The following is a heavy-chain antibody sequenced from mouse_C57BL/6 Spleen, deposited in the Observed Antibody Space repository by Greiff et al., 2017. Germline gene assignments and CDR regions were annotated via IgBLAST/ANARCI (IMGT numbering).Heavy chain of an antibody. D-gene: IGHD1-1*01. V-gene: IGHV1-52*01. J-gene: IGHJ4*01. CDR3: ARAVDYYAMDY. Sequence: QVQLKQSGAELVRPGSSVKLSCKASGYTFTSYWMHWVKQRPIQGLEWIGNIDPSDSETHYNQKFKDKATLTVDKSSSTAYMQLSSLTSEVSAVYYCARAVDYYAMDYWGQGTSVTVSS. CDR1: GYTFTSYW. CDR2: IDPSDSET.